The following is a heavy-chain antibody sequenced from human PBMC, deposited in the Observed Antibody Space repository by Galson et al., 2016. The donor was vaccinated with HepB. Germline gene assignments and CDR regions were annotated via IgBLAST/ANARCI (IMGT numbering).Heavy chain of an antibody. CDR1: GFSFSSYN. D-gene: IGHD1-26*01. CDR3: SRELMGSKEYYYYGMDV. Sequence: SLRLSCAASGFSFSSYNMNWVRQAPGKGLEWVSFLSSTSSTIYYADSVKGRFTISRDNAKNSLYLQMNSLRDEDTAVYYCSRELMGSKEYYYYGMDVWGQGTTVTASS. V-gene: IGHV3-48*02. CDR2: LSSTSSTI. J-gene: IGHJ6*02.